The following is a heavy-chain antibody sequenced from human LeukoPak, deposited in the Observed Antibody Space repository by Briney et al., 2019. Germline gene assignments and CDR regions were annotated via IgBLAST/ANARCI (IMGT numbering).Heavy chain of an antibody. Sequence: GESLQISCKASGYSFISYWIGWVRQMPGKGLEFMGVIYGGDSDTRYSPSFQGQVTISADRSITTAYLQWSSLKASDSGTYYCARVPPSTSCTSISCYPTHFDYWGQGTLVTVSS. J-gene: IGHJ4*02. CDR3: ARVPPSTSCTSISCYPTHFDY. CDR2: IYGGDSDT. CDR1: GYSFISYW. D-gene: IGHD2-2*01. V-gene: IGHV5-51*01.